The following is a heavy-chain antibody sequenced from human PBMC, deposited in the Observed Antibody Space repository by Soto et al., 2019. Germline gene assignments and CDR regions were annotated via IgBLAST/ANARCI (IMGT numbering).Heavy chain of an antibody. Sequence: GGSLRLSCAASGFTFSSYGMHWVRQAPGKGLEWVAVIWYDGSNKYYADSVKGRFTISRDNSKNTLYLQMNSLRAEDTAVYYCARDGYSYGFDYYDSSGYYTPPSNWGQGTLVTVSS. D-gene: IGHD3-22*01. J-gene: IGHJ4*02. CDR3: ARDGYSYGFDYYDSSGYYTPPSN. CDR1: GFTFSSYG. V-gene: IGHV3-33*01. CDR2: IWYDGSNK.